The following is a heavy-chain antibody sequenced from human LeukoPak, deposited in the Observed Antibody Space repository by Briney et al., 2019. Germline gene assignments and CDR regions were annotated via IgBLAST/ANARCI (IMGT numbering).Heavy chain of an antibody. V-gene: IGHV3-73*01. CDR1: GFTFSGSA. CDR3: TRDRGTYNWFDP. Sequence: PGGSLRLSCVASGFTFSGSAVHCVRQSSGKGLEWVGHIDKKDNLYATAYAESVKGRFTISRDDSKDTAFLHMDSLKTEDTALYYCTRDRGTYNWFDPWGQGTLVTVSS. CDR2: IDKKDNLYAT. D-gene: IGHD2-15*01. J-gene: IGHJ5*02.